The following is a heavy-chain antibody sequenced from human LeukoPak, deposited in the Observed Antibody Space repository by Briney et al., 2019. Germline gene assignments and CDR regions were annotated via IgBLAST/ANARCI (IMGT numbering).Heavy chain of an antibody. D-gene: IGHD3-3*01. CDR2: IYTSGST. Sequence: SETLSLTCTVSGGSISTGSYDWSWIRQPAGKGLEWIGRIYTSGSTNYNPSLKSRVTISVDTSKNQFSLKLSSVTAADTAVYYCARGLGGVVITYYYYYMDVWGKGTTVTVSS. J-gene: IGHJ6*03. V-gene: IGHV4-61*02. CDR1: GGSISTGSYD. CDR3: ARGLGGVVITYYYYYMDV.